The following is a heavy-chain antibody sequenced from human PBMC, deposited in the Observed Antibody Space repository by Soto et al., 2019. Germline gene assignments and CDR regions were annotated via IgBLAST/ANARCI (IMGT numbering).Heavy chain of an antibody. CDR3: ARGGMTTVATWGDWYFDL. D-gene: IGHD4-17*01. Sequence: QVQLVESGGGVVQPGRSLRLSCATSGFTFSSYGMHWVRQGPGKGLEWVAVIWYDGTNKYYADSVNGRFTISRDDSKNTLYLQRNSLRDEETAVYYCARGGMTTVATWGDWYFDLWGRGTLVTVCS. J-gene: IGHJ2*01. CDR1: GFTFSSYG. V-gene: IGHV3-33*01. CDR2: IWYDGTNK.